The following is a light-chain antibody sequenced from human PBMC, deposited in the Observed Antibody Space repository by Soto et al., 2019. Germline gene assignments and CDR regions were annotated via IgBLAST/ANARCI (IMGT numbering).Light chain of an antibody. J-gene: IGKJ1*01. CDR2: DAF. Sequence: EIVLTQSPGTLSLSPGESATLSCRASQTVSKNYLAWYQQRPGQAPMLLIYDAFNRATGVPDRFSGSGSGTNFTITISRLEHEDVAVYYCQQWAHAPLTFGQGTKVEIK. CDR1: QTVSKNY. CDR3: QQWAHAPLT. V-gene: IGKV3-20*01.